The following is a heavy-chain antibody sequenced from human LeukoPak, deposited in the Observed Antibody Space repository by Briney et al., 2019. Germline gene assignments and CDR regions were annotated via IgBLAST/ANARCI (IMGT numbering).Heavy chain of an antibody. CDR1: GYTFSGYY. Sequence: VASVKVSCKASGYTFSGYYMHWVRQAPGRGLEWMGGIIPIFGTANYAQKFQGRVTITADESTSTAYMELSSLRSEDTAVYYCARDPGGLIVGATIGAFDIWGQGTMVTVSS. CDR2: IIPIFGTA. D-gene: IGHD1-26*01. V-gene: IGHV1-69*13. J-gene: IGHJ3*02. CDR3: ARDPGGLIVGATIGAFDI.